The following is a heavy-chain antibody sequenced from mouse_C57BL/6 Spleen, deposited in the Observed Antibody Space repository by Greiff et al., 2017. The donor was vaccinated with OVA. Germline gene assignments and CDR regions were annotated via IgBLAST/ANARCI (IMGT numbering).Heavy chain of an antibody. CDR2: IDPETGGT. Sequence: LVESGAELVRPGASVTLSCKASGYTFTDYEMHWVKQTPVHGLEWIGAIDPETGGTAYNQKFKGKAILTADKSSSTAYMELRSLTSEDSAVYYSTRGVGSSSFAYGGQGTLVTVSA. J-gene: IGHJ3*01. CDR3: TRGVGSSSFAY. D-gene: IGHD1-1*01. CDR1: GYTFTDYE. V-gene: IGHV1-15*01.